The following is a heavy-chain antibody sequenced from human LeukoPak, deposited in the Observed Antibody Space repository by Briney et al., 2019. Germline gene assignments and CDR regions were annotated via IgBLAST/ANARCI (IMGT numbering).Heavy chain of an antibody. CDR1: GFTFSSYW. V-gene: IGHV3-7*01. CDR2: IKQDGSEK. J-gene: IGHJ4*02. Sequence: RGSLRLSCAASGFTFSSYWMSWVRQAPGKGLEWVANIKQDGSEKYYVDSVKGRFTISRDNAKNSLYLQMNSLRAEDTAVYYCASLYSSGWTRDYWGQGTLVTVSS. CDR3: ASLYSSGWTRDY. D-gene: IGHD6-19*01.